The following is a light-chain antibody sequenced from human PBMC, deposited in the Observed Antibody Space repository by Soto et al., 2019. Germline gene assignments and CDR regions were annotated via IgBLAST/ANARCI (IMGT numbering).Light chain of an antibody. Sequence: EIVMTKSPATLSVSPGERATLSCRASQSVRSNLAWYQQKPGQAPRLLIYGASTRATGIPARFSGSGSGTEFTLTISSLQSEDFAVYYCQQYNNWPPRFGPGTKVDIK. CDR3: QQYNNWPPR. V-gene: IGKV3-15*01. CDR2: GAS. J-gene: IGKJ3*01. CDR1: QSVRSN.